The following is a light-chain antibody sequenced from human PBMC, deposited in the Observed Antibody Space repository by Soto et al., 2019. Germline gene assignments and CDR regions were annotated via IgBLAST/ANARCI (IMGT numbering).Light chain of an antibody. V-gene: IGKV1-5*03. CDR1: QSISSW. J-gene: IGKJ1*01. CDR2: KAF. Sequence: DIQMTQSPSTLSASVGDRVTITCRASQSISSWLAWYQQKAGKAPKLLVYKAFSLESGVPSRFSGSGSGIEFTLTISRLQPDDFATYYRQQYNSYSWTFGQGTKVDI. CDR3: QQYNSYSWT.